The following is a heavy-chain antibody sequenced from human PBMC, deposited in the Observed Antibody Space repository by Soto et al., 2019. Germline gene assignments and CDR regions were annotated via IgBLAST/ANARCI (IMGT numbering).Heavy chain of an antibody. CDR2: ISSRSSYI. D-gene: IGHD3-10*01. CDR3: AREIEGSGSLYGMDP. V-gene: IGHV3-21*01. J-gene: IGHJ5*02. CDR1: GFTFSSYS. Sequence: PGGSLRLSCAASGFTFSSYSMNWVRQAPGKGLEWVSSISSRSSYIYYADSVKGRFTISRDNAKNSPYLQMNSLRAEDTAVYYCAREIEGSGSLYGMDPWGHGTLVTVSS.